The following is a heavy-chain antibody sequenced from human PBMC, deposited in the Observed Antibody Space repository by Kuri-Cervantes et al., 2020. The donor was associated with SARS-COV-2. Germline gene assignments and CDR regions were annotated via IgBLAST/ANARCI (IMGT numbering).Heavy chain of an antibody. Sequence: ASVKVSCKASGYTFTSYGIAWVRQAPGQGLEWMGWVSGYNGNTNYAQNFQGRVTMTTDTSTSTAFMELRSLRPDDTALYYCARAVGNFDFWGQGTLVTVSS. D-gene: IGHD1-14*01. V-gene: IGHV1-18*01. J-gene: IGHJ4*02. CDR3: ARAVGNFDF. CDR1: GYTFTSYG. CDR2: VSGYNGNT.